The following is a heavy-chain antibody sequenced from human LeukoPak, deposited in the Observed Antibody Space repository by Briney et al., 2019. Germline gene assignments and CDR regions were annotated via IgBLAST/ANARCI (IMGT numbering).Heavy chain of an antibody. V-gene: IGHV3-7*01. D-gene: IGHD6-13*01. CDR3: ARDGSSSWPDVFDI. CDR2: IKQDGSEK. Sequence: GGSLRLSCAASGFTFSSYAMSWVRQAPGKGLEWVANIKQDGSEKYYVDSVKGRFTISRDNAKNPLYLQMNSLRAEDTAVYYCARDGSSSWPDVFDIWGQGTMVTVSS. J-gene: IGHJ3*02. CDR1: GFTFSSYA.